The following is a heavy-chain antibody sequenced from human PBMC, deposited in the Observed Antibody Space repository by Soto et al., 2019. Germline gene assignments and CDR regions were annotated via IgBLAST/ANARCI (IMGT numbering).Heavy chain of an antibody. CDR3: ARANSGDDDEFDY. D-gene: IGHD5-12*01. CDR1: GYSFTGFY. CDR2: VNPNSGGA. J-gene: IGHJ4*02. V-gene: IGHV1-2*02. Sequence: ASVKVSCKASGYSFTGFYIHWVRQAPGQGLEWMGWVNPNSGGAHYAQKFQGRVTMTRDTSVTSAYMEVTRLRSDDTAIYYCARANSGDDDEFDYWGQGTPVTVSS.